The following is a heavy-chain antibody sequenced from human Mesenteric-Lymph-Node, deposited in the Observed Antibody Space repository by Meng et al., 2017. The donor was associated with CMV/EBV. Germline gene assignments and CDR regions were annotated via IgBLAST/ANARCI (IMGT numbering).Heavy chain of an antibody. CDR3: TKGGVYGSTWGDY. Sequence: GGSLRLSCAASGFTFSSYEMNWVRQAPGKGLEWVSYISSSGSTIYYADSVKGRFTISRDNAKNSLYLQMNSLRDTNSLRAEDTAVYYCTKGGVYGSTWGDYWGQGTLVTVSS. V-gene: IGHV3-48*03. D-gene: IGHD3-10*01. CDR1: GFTFSSYE. CDR2: ISSSGSTI. J-gene: IGHJ4*02.